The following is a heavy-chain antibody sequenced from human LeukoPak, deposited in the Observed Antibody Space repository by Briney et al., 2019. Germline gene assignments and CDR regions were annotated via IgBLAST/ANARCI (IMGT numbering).Heavy chain of an antibody. D-gene: IGHD3-3*01. Sequence: GGSLRLSCAASGFTFSSYWMSWVRQAPGKGLEWVANIKQDGSEKYYVDSVKGRFTISSDNAKNSLYLQMNSLRAEDTAVYYYARSPPGDFWSGYNYYGMDVWGQGTTVTVSS. V-gene: IGHV3-7*03. CDR1: GFTFSSYW. J-gene: IGHJ6*02. CDR3: ARSPPGDFWSGYNYYGMDV. CDR2: IKQDGSEK.